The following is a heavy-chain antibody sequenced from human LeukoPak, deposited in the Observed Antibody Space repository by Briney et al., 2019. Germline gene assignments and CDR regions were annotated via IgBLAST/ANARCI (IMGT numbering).Heavy chain of an antibody. CDR2: IYYSGST. V-gene: IGHV4-59*01. CDR3: ARDRTAMVSGFRYYYYGMDV. D-gene: IGHD5-18*01. CDR1: GGSISSYY. J-gene: IGHJ6*04. Sequence: SETLSLTCTVSGGSISSYYWSWIRQTPGKGLEWIGYIYYSGSTNYNPSLKSQVTISVDTSKNQFSLKLSSVTAADTAVYYCARDRTAMVSGFRYYYYGMDVWGKGTTVTVSS.